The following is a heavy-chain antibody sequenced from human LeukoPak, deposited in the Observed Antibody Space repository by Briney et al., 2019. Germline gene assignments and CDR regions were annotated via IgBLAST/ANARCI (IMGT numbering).Heavy chain of an antibody. CDR2: INTYNDYT. Sequence: ASVKVSCKASGYTFINYGISWVRQAPGQGLEWMGWINTYNDYTNYARKLQGRVTITTETSTSTAYMELRSLRSDDTAVYYCARGQDSGLELFDYWGQGTLVTVSS. CDR3: ARGQDSGLELFDY. V-gene: IGHV1-18*01. J-gene: IGHJ4*02. CDR1: GYTFINYG. D-gene: IGHD1-7*01.